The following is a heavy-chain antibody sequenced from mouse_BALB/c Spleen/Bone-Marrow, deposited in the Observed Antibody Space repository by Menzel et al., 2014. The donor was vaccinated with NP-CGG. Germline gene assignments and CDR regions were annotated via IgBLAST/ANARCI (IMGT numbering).Heavy chain of an antibody. CDR3: ANWRYYAMDY. D-gene: IGHD4-1*01. J-gene: IGHJ4*01. CDR2: LDPETGGT. Sequence: QVQLQQSGAELVRPGASVTLSCKASGYTFTDYEMHWVKQTPVHGLEWIGTLDPETGGTAYNQKFKDMATLTADKSSTTAYSEPRSLGSEDLFLYYSANWRYYAMDYWGQGISVTVSS. CDR1: GYTFTDYE. V-gene: IGHV1-15*01.